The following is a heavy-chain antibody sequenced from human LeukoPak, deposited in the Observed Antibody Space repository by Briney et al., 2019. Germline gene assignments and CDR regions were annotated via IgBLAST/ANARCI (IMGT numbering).Heavy chain of an antibody. J-gene: IGHJ4*02. V-gene: IGHV4-39*01. CDR3: ARGTGTFDY. D-gene: IGHD1-1*01. CDR2: IYYSGST. CDR1: GGSISSSSYY. Sequence: SETLSLTCTVSGGSISSSSYYWGWIRQPPGKGLEWIGSIYYSGSTYYNPSLKSRVTISVDTSKNQFSLKLSSVTAADTAVYYCARGTGTFDYWGQGTLVTVSS.